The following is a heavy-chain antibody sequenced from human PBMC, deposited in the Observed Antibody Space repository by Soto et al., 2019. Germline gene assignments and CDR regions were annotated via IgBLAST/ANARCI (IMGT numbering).Heavy chain of an antibody. CDR2: IIPIFGTA. Sequence: SVKVSCKASGGTFSSYAISWVRQAPGQGLEWMGGIIPIFGTANYAQKFQGRVTITADESTSTAYMELSSLRSEDTAVYYCARGRSSTGWSRYYYYGMDVWGQGTTVTVSS. D-gene: IGHD2-15*01. J-gene: IGHJ6*02. CDR1: GGTFSSYA. V-gene: IGHV1-69*13. CDR3: ARGRSSTGWSRYYYYGMDV.